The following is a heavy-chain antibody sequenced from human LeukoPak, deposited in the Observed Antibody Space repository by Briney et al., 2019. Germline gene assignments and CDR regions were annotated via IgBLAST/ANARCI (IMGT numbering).Heavy chain of an antibody. CDR1: GFTFSSYG. CDR3: ATDIAVAGPFDY. Sequence: GRSLRLSCAASGFTFSSYGMHWVRQAPGKGLEXVAVISYDGSNKYYADSVRGRFTISRDNSKNTLYLQMNSLRAEDTAVYYCATDIAVAGPFDYWGQGTLVTVSS. V-gene: IGHV3-30*03. CDR2: ISYDGSNK. J-gene: IGHJ4*02. D-gene: IGHD6-19*01.